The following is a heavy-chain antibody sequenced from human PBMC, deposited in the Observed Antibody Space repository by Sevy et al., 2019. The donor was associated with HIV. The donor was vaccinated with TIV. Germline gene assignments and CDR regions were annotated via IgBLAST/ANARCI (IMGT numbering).Heavy chain of an antibody. CDR2: ISSRSTTI. V-gene: IGHV3-48*01. CDR3: ARDLIPYSCSTTRCSYFDY. D-gene: IGHD2-2*01. CDR1: GFTFSMYS. Sequence: GGSLRLSCAASGFTFSMYSMNWVRQAPGKGLEWVSYISSRSTTIYYADSVKGRFTISRDNAKNSLYLQMDSLRAEDTAVYYCARDLIPYSCSTTRCSYFDYWGQRTLVTVSS. J-gene: IGHJ4*02.